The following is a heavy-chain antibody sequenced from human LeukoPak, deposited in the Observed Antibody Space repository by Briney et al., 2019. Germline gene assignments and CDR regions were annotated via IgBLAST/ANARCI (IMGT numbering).Heavy chain of an antibody. J-gene: IGHJ6*02. CDR1: GYTFTSYG. Sequence: ASVKVSCKASGYTFTSYGISGVRQAPGQGLEWMGWISAYNGNTNYAQKLQGRVTMTTDTSTSTAYMELRSLRSDDTAVYYCAREGVKFGSGSYYMYYYGMDVWGQGTTVTVSS. CDR3: AREGVKFGSGSYYMYYYGMDV. CDR2: ISAYNGNT. V-gene: IGHV1-18*01. D-gene: IGHD3-10*01.